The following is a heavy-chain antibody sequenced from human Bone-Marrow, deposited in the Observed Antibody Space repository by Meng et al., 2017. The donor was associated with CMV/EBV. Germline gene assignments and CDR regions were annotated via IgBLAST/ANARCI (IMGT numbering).Heavy chain of an antibody. D-gene: IGHD2-2*02. Sequence: GESLKISCAASGFTFSSYGMHWVRQAPGKGLEWVAFIRYDGSNKYYADSVKGRFTISRDNSKNTLYLQMNSLRAEDTAVYYCARRVPAAIRSGVVWFDPWGQGTLVTVSS. CDR3: ARRVPAAIRSGVVWFDP. CDR1: GFTFSSYG. V-gene: IGHV3-30*02. CDR2: IRYDGSNK. J-gene: IGHJ5*02.